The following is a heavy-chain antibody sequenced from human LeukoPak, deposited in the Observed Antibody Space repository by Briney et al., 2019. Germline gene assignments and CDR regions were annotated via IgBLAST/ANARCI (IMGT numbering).Heavy chain of an antibody. CDR2: IDHRGDT. CDR1: GGSFSRYY. V-gene: IGHV4-34*01. CDR3: ARGPTISETGYFDF. Sequence: SETLSLTCAVYGGSFSRYYWSWIRQSPGKGLEWIAEIDHRGDTNYNPCVMSRVTISVGTSKNQFSLKVRSLSAADTAVYYCARGPTISETGYFDFWGQGTLVTVSS. J-gene: IGHJ4*03. D-gene: IGHD1-1*01.